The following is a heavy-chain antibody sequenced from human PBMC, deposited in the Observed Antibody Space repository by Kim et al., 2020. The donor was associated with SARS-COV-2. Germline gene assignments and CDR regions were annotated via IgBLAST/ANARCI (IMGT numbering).Heavy chain of an antibody. CDR3: ARARSTNRHWFDP. V-gene: IGHV4-39*07. D-gene: IGHD1-1*01. J-gene: IGHJ5*02. Sequence: NPSLKSRVTISVDTSKNQFSLKLSSVTAADTAVYYCARARSTNRHWFDPWGQGTLVTVSS.